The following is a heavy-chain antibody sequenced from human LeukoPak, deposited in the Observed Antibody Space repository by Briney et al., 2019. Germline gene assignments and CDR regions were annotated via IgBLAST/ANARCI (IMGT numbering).Heavy chain of an antibody. Sequence: GGSLRLSCAASGLTFSSYSMNWVRQAPGKGLEWVSYISSSSSTIYYADSVKGRFTISRDNAKNSLYLQMNSLRAEDTAVYYCARGGANYYDSSGYYEGAFDIWGQGTMVTVSS. CDR2: ISSSSSTI. V-gene: IGHV3-48*04. CDR1: GLTFSSYS. CDR3: ARGGANYYDSSGYYEGAFDI. D-gene: IGHD3-22*01. J-gene: IGHJ3*02.